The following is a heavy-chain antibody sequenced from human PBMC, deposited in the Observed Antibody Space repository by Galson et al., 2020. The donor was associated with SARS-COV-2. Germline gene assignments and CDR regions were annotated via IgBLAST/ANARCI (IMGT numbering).Heavy chain of an antibody. D-gene: IGHD2-15*01. Sequence: SETLSLTCTVSGASISSFYWSWIRQPPGKGLEWIGYIYYSETPTYNPSLKSRVTISVDTSKNQSSLKLSSVTAADTAVYYCARAQSTWSDVDYWGQGTLVTVSS. CDR2: IYYSETP. CDR1: GASISSFY. CDR3: ARAQSTWSDVDY. J-gene: IGHJ4*02. V-gene: IGHV4-59*01.